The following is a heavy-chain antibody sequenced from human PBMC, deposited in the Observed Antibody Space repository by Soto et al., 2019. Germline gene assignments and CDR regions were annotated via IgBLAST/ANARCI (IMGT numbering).Heavy chain of an antibody. D-gene: IGHD5-18*01. CDR3: AMAGIQLWLLLDY. CDR1: VFTFSSYG. V-gene: IGHV3-30*03. Sequence: WWSLRLSCSASVFTFSSYGMHWFRQAPGKGLEWVAVISYDGSNKYYADSVKGRFTISRDNSKNTLYLQMNSLRAEDTAVYYCAMAGIQLWLLLDYWGQGTLVTVSS. J-gene: IGHJ4*02. CDR2: ISYDGSNK.